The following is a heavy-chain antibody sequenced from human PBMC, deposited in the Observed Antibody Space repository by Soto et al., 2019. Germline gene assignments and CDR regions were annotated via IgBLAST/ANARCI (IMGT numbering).Heavy chain of an antibody. J-gene: IGHJ4*02. CDR2: IRDRAYNYAT. Sequence: EVLLVESGGGLVQPGGSLKLSCAASGFVFKDSSIHWVRQASGKGLEWIGRIRDRAYNYATAYAASVKGRFTISRDDSNNIAYLQMNGLETEDTAIYYCTRLIRAAQDYWGQGTLVTVSS. D-gene: IGHD3-16*01. CDR3: TRLIRAAQDY. CDR1: GFVFKDSS. V-gene: IGHV3-73*01.